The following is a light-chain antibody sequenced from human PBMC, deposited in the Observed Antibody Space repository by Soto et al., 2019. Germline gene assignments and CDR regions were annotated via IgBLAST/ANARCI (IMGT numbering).Light chain of an antibody. V-gene: IGKV3-20*01. CDR3: QQYGGSRWT. Sequence: EIVLTQSPGTLSLSPGERATLSCRASQSVSSTYLAWYQQKPGQAPRLLIYGASNRATGIPDRFSGSGSGTDFTLTISRREPEDFAVYYCQQYGGSRWTFGQATRVDI. CDR1: QSVSSTY. J-gene: IGKJ1*01. CDR2: GAS.